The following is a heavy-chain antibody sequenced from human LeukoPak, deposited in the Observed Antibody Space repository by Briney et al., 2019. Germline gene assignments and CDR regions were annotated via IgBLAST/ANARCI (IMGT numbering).Heavy chain of an antibody. CDR2: IIPVFGTP. CDR3: MGGYNLAYGADFAH. CDR1: GVTFSNYR. Sequence: AASVKVSCKASGVTFSNYRISWVRQAPGQGLEWMGGIIPVFGTPKYAQRFQGRVTITADETTTTSYMELRSVRPEDSALYFCMGGYNLAYGADFAHWGQGTLLIVSS. J-gene: IGHJ1*01. D-gene: IGHD5-12*01. V-gene: IGHV1-69*13.